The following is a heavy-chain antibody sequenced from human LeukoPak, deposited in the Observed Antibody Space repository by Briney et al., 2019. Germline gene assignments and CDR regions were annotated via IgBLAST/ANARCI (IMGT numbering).Heavy chain of an antibody. Sequence: VSVKVSCKASGYTFTGYYMHWVRQAPGQGLERMGRINPNSGGTNYAQKFQGRVTMTRDTSISTAYMELSRLRSDDTAVYYCARISSGWSYDYWGQGTLVTVSS. CDR1: GYTFTGYY. CDR3: ARISSGWSYDY. D-gene: IGHD6-19*01. CDR2: INPNSGGT. J-gene: IGHJ4*02. V-gene: IGHV1-2*06.